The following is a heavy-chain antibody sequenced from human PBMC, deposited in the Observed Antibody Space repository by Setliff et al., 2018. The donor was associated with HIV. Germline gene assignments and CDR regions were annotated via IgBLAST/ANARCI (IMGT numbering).Heavy chain of an antibody. J-gene: IGHJ6*04. CDR2: VYHSGKT. CDR3: ARGRLPTGMDV. D-gene: IGHD4-17*01. V-gene: IGHV4-38-2*02. CDR1: GQFISDGYY. Sequence: TLSLTCTVSGQFISDGYYWGWIRQPPGKGLEWIGSVYHSGKTYYNPSLKSRVTMSADTSKNQISLMLRSMTAADTAVYYCARGRLPTGMDVWGKGTTVTVSS.